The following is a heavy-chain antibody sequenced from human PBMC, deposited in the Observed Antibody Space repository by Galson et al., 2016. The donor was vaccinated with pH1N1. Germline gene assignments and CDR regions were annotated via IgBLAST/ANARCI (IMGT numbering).Heavy chain of an antibody. CDR2: IDPSGGST. CDR1: RDTFSMYE. J-gene: IGHJ4*02. CDR3: ARGGYWVY. D-gene: IGHD3-22*01. Sequence: SVKVSCKASRDTFSMYEISWVRQAPGQGLEWLGVIDPSGGSTTYAQKFQGRVTVTVDTSTSTVYMELSSLRSDDTAMYYCARGGYWVYWGQGTLVTVSS. V-gene: IGHV1-46*01.